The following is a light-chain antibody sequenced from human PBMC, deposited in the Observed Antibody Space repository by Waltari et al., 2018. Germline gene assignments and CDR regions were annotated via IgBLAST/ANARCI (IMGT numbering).Light chain of an antibody. CDR2: AVA. J-gene: IGLJ2*01. V-gene: IGLV2-14*01. CDR1: SSDIGGYNY. Sequence: QSALTQPASVSGSPGQSITISCTGTSSDIGGYNYVSWYQQHPGQAPKLMIFAVARWPSGVSNRFSGSKSGNTASLTISGLQAEDEADYYCASYTTTRTVVFGGGTKVTVL. CDR3: ASYTTTRTVV.